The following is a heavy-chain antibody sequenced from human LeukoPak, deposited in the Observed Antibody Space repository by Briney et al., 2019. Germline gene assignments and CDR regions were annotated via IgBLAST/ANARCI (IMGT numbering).Heavy chain of an antibody. J-gene: IGHJ4*02. V-gene: IGHV3-23*01. Sequence: GGSLRLSCAASGFTFSSYAMSWVRQAPGKGLEWVSAISGSGGSTYYADSVKGRFTISRDNAKNTLYLQMNSLRVEDTAVYYCTRGPPDGSGNYYPGDFWGQGTLVTVSS. CDR1: GFTFSSYA. D-gene: IGHD3-10*01. CDR3: TRGPPDGSGNYYPGDF. CDR2: ISGSGGST.